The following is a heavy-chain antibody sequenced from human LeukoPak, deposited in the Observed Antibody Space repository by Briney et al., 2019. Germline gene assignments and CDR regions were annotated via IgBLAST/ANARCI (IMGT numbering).Heavy chain of an antibody. J-gene: IGHJ6*03. D-gene: IGHD5-12*01. CDR1: GGSISSSSYY. CDR3: ARNRYSGYDNYYYYYYMDV. V-gene: IGHV4-39*07. CDR2: IYYSGST. Sequence: PSETLSLTCTVSGGSISSSSYYWGWIRQPPGKGLEWIGSIYYSGSTYYNPSLKSRVTISVDTSKNQFSLKLSSVTAADTAVYYCARNRYSGYDNYYYYYYMDVWGKGTTVTISS.